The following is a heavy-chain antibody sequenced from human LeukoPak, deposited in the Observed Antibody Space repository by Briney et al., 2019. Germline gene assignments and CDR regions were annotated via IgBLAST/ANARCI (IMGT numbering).Heavy chain of an antibody. V-gene: IGHV4-34*01. CDR2: INHRGST. D-gene: IGHD2-15*01. CDR1: GGSFRGYY. J-gene: IGHJ6*02. Sequence: SETLSLTCAVYGGSFRGYYWSWIRQPPGKGLEWNGEINHRGSTNYNPSLKSRVTTSVDTSKNQFSLKLRSVTAADKAVYYCATERRAAATPYYSYYGMDVWGQGTTVTVSS. CDR3: ATERRAAATPYYSYYGMDV.